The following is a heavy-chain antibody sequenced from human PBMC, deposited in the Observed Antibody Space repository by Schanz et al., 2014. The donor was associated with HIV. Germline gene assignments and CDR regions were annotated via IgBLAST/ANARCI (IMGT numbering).Heavy chain of an antibody. CDR1: GFTLSSYA. V-gene: IGHV3-23*04. CDR3: AKDRTWDYYDSSGYPYYFDY. CDR2: ISGGGTDT. D-gene: IGHD3-22*01. J-gene: IGHJ4*02. Sequence: VQLVESGGGVVQPGRSLRLSCAVSGFTLSSYAMTWVRQAPGKGLEWVSAISGGGTDTYYAASVKGRFTISRDNSKNTLYLQMNSLRAEDTAVYYCAKDRTWDYYDSSGYPYYFDYWGQGTLVTVSS.